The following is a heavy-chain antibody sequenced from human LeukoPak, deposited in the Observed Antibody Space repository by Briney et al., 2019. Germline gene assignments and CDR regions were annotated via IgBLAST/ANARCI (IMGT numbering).Heavy chain of an antibody. J-gene: IGHJ5*02. CDR1: GFTFSSYE. D-gene: IGHD6-19*01. V-gene: IGHV3-48*03. CDR2: ISSSGSTI. CDR3: AGGQGWLVGH. Sequence: GGSLRLSCAASGFTFSSYEMNWVRQAPGKGLEWVSYISSSGSTIYYADSVKGRFTISRDNAKKTLYLQMNSLRAEDTAVYYCAGGQGWLVGHWGQGTLVTVSS.